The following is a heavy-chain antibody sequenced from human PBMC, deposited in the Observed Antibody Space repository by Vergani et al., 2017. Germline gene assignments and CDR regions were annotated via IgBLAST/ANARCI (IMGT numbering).Heavy chain of an antibody. CDR1: GGTFSSYT. CDR2: IIPILGIA. D-gene: IGHD3-10*01. CDR3: ASEDRGGYYYYMDV. J-gene: IGHJ6*03. V-gene: IGHV1-69*02. Sequence: QVQLVQSGAEVKKPGSSVKVSCKASGGTFSSYTISWVRQAPGQGLEWMGRIIPILGIANYAQKFQGRVTITADKSTSTAYMELSSLRSEDTAVYYCASEDRGGYYYYMDVWGKGTTVTVSS.